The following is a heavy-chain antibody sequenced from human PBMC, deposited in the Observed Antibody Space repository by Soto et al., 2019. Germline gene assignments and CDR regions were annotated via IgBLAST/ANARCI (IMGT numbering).Heavy chain of an antibody. D-gene: IGHD1-1*01. CDR1: GGTFRSYV. Sequence: QVQLVQSGAEAKKPGSSVKVSCKASGGTFRSYVTSWVRQAPGQGLEWLGGIIPMYGTTYYAQTFQGRVTISADESTSTAVRELSSLRSEDTAVYYCARIGTLDWIDDYWGQGTLVTVSS. CDR2: IIPMYGTT. J-gene: IGHJ4*02. CDR3: ARIGTLDWIDDY. V-gene: IGHV1-69*12.